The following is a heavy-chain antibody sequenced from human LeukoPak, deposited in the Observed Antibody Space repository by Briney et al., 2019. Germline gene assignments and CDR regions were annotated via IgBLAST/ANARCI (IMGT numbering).Heavy chain of an antibody. V-gene: IGHV4-4*07. D-gene: IGHD3-22*01. Sequence: PSETQSLTCTVSGGSISSYYWSWIRQPAGKGLEWIGRIYTSGSTNYNPSLKSRVTMSVDTSKNQFSLKLSSVTAADTAVYYCARDQLNYYDSSGFDDAFDIWGQGTMVTVSS. CDR1: GGSISSYY. CDR2: IYTSGST. CDR3: ARDQLNYYDSSGFDDAFDI. J-gene: IGHJ3*02.